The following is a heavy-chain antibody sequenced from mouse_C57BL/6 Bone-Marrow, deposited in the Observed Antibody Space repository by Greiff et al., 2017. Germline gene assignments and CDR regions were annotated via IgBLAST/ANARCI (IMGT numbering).Heavy chain of an antibody. Sequence: EVNLVESGGGLVKPGGSLKLSCAASGFTFSSYAMSWVRQTPEKRLEWVATISDGGSYTYYPDNVKGRFTISRDNAKNNLYLQMSHLKSEDTAMYYGARDSRTVVAMGYWDQGTSVTVSS. D-gene: IGHD1-1*01. CDR2: ISDGGSYT. CDR1: GFTFSSYA. J-gene: IGHJ4*01. V-gene: IGHV5-4*01. CDR3: ARDSRTVVAMGY.